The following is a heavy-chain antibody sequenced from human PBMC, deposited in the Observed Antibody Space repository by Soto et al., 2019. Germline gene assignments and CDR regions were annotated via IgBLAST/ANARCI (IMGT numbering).Heavy chain of an antibody. CDR1: GGTFSSYT. J-gene: IGHJ6*02. V-gene: IGHV1-69*02. CDR2: IIPILGIA. D-gene: IGHD6-13*01. Sequence: QVQLVQSGAEVKKPGSSVKVSCKASGGTFSSYTISWVRQAPGQGLEWMGRIIPILGIANYAQKFQGRVTITADKSTTXAYMELSSLRSEDTAVYYCVTAAGTGYYYYYGMDVWGQGTTVTVSS. CDR3: VTAAGTGYYYYYGMDV.